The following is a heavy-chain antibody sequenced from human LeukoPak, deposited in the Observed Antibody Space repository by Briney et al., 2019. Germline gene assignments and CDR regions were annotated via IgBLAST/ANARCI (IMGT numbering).Heavy chain of an antibody. CDR2: ISSSSSYI. V-gene: IGHV3-21*01. CDR3: ARGGITMVRGLN. J-gene: IGHJ4*02. D-gene: IGHD3-10*01. CDR1: GFTFSSYS. Sequence: GGSLRLSCAASGFTFSSYSMNWVRQAPGKGLEWVSSISSSSSYIYYADSVKGRITISRDNAKNSLYLQMNSLRAEDTAVYYCARGGITMVRGLNWGQGTLVTVSS.